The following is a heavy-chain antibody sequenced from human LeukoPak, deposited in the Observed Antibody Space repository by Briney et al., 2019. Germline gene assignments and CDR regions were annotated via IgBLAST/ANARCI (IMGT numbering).Heavy chain of an antibody. Sequence: ASVKVSCKASGYTFTAYYMHWVRQAPGQGLEWMGWINPNSGGTNYAQKFQGRVTMTRDTSITTAYMELSRLRSDDTAIYYCASGRAYGDPIDAFDIWGQGTMDTVSS. D-gene: IGHD4-17*01. CDR2: INPNSGGT. V-gene: IGHV1-2*02. CDR3: ASGRAYGDPIDAFDI. CDR1: GYTFTAYY. J-gene: IGHJ3*02.